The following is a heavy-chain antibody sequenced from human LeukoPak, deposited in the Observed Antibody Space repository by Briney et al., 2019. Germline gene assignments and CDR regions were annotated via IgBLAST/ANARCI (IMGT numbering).Heavy chain of an antibody. CDR2: ISYDGSNK. CDR3: AGWFGGAPSPRFDP. CDR1: GFTFSSYG. D-gene: IGHD3-10*01. V-gene: IGHV3-30*03. J-gene: IGHJ5*02. Sequence: PGRSLRLSCAASGFTFSSYGMHWVRQAPGKGLEWVAVISYDGSNKYYADSVKGRFTISRDNSKNTLYLQMNSLRAEDTAVYYCAGWFGGAPSPRFDPWGQGTLVTVSS.